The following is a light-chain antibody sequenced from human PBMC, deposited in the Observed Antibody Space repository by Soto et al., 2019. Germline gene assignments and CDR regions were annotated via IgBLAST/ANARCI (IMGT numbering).Light chain of an antibody. V-gene: IGLV1-40*01. Sequence: QSVLTQPPSVSGAPGQRVTISCTGSSSNIGAGHVVHWYQQFPGRAPNLLIYGSSNRPSGVPDRFSGSKCGTSASLAITGLQAEDEADYYCQSYDNGLSASVFGGGTKVTVL. CDR2: GSS. J-gene: IGLJ2*01. CDR3: QSYDNGLSASV. CDR1: SSNIGAGHV.